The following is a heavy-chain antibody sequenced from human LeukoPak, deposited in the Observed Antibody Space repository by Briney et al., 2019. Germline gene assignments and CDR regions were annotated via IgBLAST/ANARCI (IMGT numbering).Heavy chain of an antibody. CDR1: GFTFSSYA. D-gene: IGHD3-3*01. V-gene: IGHV3-23*01. CDR2: ISGSGGST. Sequence: PGGSLRLSCAASGFTFSSYAMSWVRQAPGKGLEWVSAISGSGGSTYYADSVKGRFTISRDNSKNTLYLQMNSLRAEDTAVYYCAKAHCENYDFWSGYQKYYCDYWGQGTLVTVSS. CDR3: AKAHCENYDFWSGYQKYYCDY. J-gene: IGHJ4*02.